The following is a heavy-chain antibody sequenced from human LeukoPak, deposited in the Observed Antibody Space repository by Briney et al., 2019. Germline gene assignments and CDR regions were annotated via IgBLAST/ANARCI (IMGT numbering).Heavy chain of an antibody. J-gene: IGHJ4*02. V-gene: IGHV5-51*01. CDR3: ARYTTGDFDY. Sequence: GESLKISCKGSGYTFTRDWIAWVRQMPGKGLELMGIIYPGDSHSIYSPSFQGQVTMSADKSINTAYLQWSSLKASDTAMYYCARYTTGDFDYWGQGTLVTVSS. CDR1: GYTFTRDW. D-gene: IGHD1-1*01. CDR2: IYPGDSHS.